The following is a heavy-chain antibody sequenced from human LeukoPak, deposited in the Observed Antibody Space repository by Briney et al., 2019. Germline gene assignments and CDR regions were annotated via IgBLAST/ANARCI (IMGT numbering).Heavy chain of an antibody. CDR1: GFIFNDYG. V-gene: IGHV3-33*01. Sequence: GRSLRLSCAASGFIFNDYGIHWVRQAPGKGLECVAVIYSDGSKQNYADSVKGRFTISRDDSKNTVYLQMNSLRAEDTAVYYCARDLRSGYFDYWGQGTLVTVSS. D-gene: IGHD3-22*01. CDR3: ARDLRSGYFDY. J-gene: IGHJ4*02. CDR2: IYSDGSKQ.